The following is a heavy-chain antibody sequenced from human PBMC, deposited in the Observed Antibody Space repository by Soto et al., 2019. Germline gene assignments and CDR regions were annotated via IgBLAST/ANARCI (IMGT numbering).Heavy chain of an antibody. Sequence: PGGSLRLSCAASGFTFSSYWMHWVRQAPGKGLVWVSRINSDGSSTIYADSVKGRFTISRDNVKNTLYLQMNSLRAGDTAVYYCAKVIYYGSGSYYDYWGQGTLVTVSS. D-gene: IGHD3-10*01. V-gene: IGHV3-74*01. CDR2: INSDGSST. CDR1: GFTFSSYW. J-gene: IGHJ4*02. CDR3: AKVIYYGSGSYYDY.